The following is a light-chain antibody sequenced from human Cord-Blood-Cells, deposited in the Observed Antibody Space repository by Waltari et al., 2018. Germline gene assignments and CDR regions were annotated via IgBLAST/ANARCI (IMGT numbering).Light chain of an antibody. J-gene: IGKJ1*01. CDR1: QSRLHSNGYNY. CDR3: MQALQTRT. Sequence: TVMAESPLPLPVTPGERASTPWRSSQSRLHSNGYNYLDWYLQKPGQCPQLLTYLGSNRSSGDPDRFSGSGSGTDFTLQISRVEAEDVGVYYCMQALQTRTFGQGTKVEIK. CDR2: LGS. V-gene: IGKV2-28*01.